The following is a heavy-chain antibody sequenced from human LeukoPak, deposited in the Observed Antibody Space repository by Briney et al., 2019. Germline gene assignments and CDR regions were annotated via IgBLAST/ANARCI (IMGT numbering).Heavy chain of an antibody. J-gene: IGHJ4*02. D-gene: IGHD3-10*01. V-gene: IGHV4-39*01. CDR2: IYYSGST. Sequence: PSETLSLTCTVSGGSISSSSYYWGWIRQPPGKGLEWIGSIYYSGSTYYNPSLKSRVTISVDTSKNQFSLKLSFVTAADTAVYYCAGESTMVRGVIIMGDIDYWGQGTLVTVSS. CDR3: AGESTMVRGVIIMGDIDY. CDR1: GGSISSSSYY.